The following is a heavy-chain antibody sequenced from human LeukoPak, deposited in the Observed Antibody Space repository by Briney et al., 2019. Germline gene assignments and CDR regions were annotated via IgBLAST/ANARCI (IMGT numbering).Heavy chain of an antibody. CDR3: AIAFGAAGTDY. Sequence: ASVKVSCKASGGTFSSYAISWVRQAPGQGLEWMGRIIPIFGTANYAQKFQGGVTITTDESTSTAYMELSSLRSEDTAVYYCAIAFGAAGTDYWGQGTLVTVSS. J-gene: IGHJ4*02. V-gene: IGHV1-69*05. CDR1: GGTFSSYA. D-gene: IGHD6-13*01. CDR2: IIPIFGTA.